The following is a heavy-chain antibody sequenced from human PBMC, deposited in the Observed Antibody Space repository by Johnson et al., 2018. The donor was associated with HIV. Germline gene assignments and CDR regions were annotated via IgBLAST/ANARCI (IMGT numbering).Heavy chain of an antibody. CDR3: AREALDAFDI. CDR1: GFTFDDYA. V-gene: IGHV3-43*01. J-gene: IGHJ3*02. Sequence: VQLVESGGVVAQPGGSLRLSCVASGFTFDDYAMHWVRQAPGKGLEWVSLITWDGGSIGYADSVKGRFTISRDNAKNSLYLQMNSMKTEDTAVYYCAREALDAFDIWGQGTMVTVSS. CDR2: ITWDGGSI.